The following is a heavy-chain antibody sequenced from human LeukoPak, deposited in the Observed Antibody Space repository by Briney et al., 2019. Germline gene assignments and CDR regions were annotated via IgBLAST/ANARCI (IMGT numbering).Heavy chain of an antibody. J-gene: IGHJ4*02. CDR1: GFTFSSYS. CDR3: ARGIRWASDY. Sequence: GGSLRLSCAASGFTFSSYSMVWVRQAPGKGLEYVSGITSNGGTTYYGNSVKGRFTISRDNSKDTRYLQMGSLRTEDMAVYYCARGIRWASDYWGQGTPVTVAS. V-gene: IGHV3-64*01. D-gene: IGHD4-23*01. CDR2: ITSNGGTT.